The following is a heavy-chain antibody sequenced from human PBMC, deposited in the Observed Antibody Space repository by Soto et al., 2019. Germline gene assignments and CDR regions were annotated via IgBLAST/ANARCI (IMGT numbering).Heavy chain of an antibody. CDR3: ARDFINIFGVAHHTSFDV. Sequence: PGGSLRLSCSASGFTFNTYSMTWVRQAPGKGLEWVSSISRSHTYIDYADSVRGRFTISRDNAQNTLYLQMDSLRADDSAIYYCARDFINIFGVAHHTSFDVWGQGTEVTVSS. CDR1: GFTFNTYS. CDR2: ISRSHTYI. J-gene: IGHJ3*01. D-gene: IGHD3-3*01. V-gene: IGHV3-21*01.